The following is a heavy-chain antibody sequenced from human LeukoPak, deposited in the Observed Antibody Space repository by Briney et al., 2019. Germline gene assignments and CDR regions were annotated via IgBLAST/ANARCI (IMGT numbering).Heavy chain of an antibody. CDR2: ITSAGNFI. CDR3: ARDLWDH. CDR1: GFTFSTYT. Sequence: PGGSLRLSCAASGFTFSTYTMIWVRQAPGKGLEWVSSITSAGNFIYYADSLRGRFTVSRDNAKNSLYLQMNRLRAEDTVMYYCARDLWDHWGQGTLVTVSS. J-gene: IGHJ4*02. V-gene: IGHV3-21*01.